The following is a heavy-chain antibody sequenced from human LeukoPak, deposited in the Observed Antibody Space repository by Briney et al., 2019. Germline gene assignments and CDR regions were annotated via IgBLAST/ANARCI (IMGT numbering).Heavy chain of an antibody. CDR2: INYSGRT. V-gene: IGHV4-38-2*01. Sequence: SETLSLTCSVSGYSIRSGYQWGWIRQSPGKGLEWIGSINYSGRTYDNPSLKSRVTISIDTSKNQIFLKLRSTTAADTAHYYCARAEINDYNRYWGQGILVIVSS. CDR3: ARAEINDYNRY. D-gene: IGHD4-11*01. J-gene: IGHJ4*02. CDR1: GYSIRSGYQ.